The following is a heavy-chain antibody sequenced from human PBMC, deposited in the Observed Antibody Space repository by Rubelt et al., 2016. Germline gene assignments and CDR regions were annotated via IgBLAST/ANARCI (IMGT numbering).Heavy chain of an antibody. CDR1: GYTFTSYA. Sequence: QVQLVQSGSELKKPGASVKVSCKASGYTFTSYAMNWVRQAPGQGLEWMGWINTNTGNPTYAQGLTGRCVFSLDTSVSTAYLQISSLKAEDTAVYYCARVMAAAGRDGNYFDYWGQGTLVTVSS. V-gene: IGHV7-4-1*02. CDR2: INTNTGNP. J-gene: IGHJ4*02. D-gene: IGHD6-13*01. CDR3: ARVMAAAGRDGNYFDY.